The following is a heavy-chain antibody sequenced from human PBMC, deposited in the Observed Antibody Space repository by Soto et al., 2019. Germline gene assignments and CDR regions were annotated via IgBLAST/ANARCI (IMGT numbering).Heavy chain of an antibody. CDR3: AHLTGGWLRYYFDY. D-gene: IGHD5-12*01. Sequence: QITLKESGPTLVKPTQHLTLTCTFPGFSLSTSAVGVGWIRQPPGKALEWLALIYWDDDKRYSPSLKSRLTNTKDTSKNQVVLTMTNMDPVDTATYYGAHLTGGWLRYYFDYWGQGTLVTVSS. V-gene: IGHV2-5*02. CDR1: GFSLSTSAVG. CDR2: IYWDDDK. J-gene: IGHJ4*02.